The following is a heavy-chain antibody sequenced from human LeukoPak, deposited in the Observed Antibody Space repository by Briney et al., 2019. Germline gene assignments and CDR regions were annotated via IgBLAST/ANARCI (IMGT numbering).Heavy chain of an antibody. V-gene: IGHV4-4*07. CDR3: ARDSGSSWYGGYNWFDP. D-gene: IGHD6-13*01. CDR1: GGSISSYY. Sequence: PSETLSLTCTVSGGSISSYYWSWIRQPAGKGPEWIGRIYTSGSTNYNPSLKSRVTMSVDTSKNQFSLKLSSVTAADTAVYYCARDSGSSWYGGYNWFDPWGQGTLVTVSS. J-gene: IGHJ5*02. CDR2: IYTSGST.